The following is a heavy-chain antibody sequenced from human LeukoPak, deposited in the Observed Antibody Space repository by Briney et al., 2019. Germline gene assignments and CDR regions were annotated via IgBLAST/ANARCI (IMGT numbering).Heavy chain of an antibody. Sequence: GGSLRLSCAASGFTFSSYWMSWVRQAPGKGLEWVANIKEDGGEENYVDSVRGRFTISRDNTKKSLYLQMNSLRAEDTAVYYCARDSGGQTTAAGICLHDFWGQGTLVTVSS. V-gene: IGHV3-7*04. CDR2: IKEDGGEE. CDR1: GFTFSSYW. D-gene: IGHD6-13*01. CDR3: ARDSGGQTTAAGICLHDF. J-gene: IGHJ4*02.